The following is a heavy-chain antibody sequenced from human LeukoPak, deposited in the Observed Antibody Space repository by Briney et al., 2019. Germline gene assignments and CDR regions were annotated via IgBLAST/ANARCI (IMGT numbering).Heavy chain of an antibody. CDR3: ARDPLVWGYSYYYGMDV. J-gene: IGHJ6*02. CDR2: IYHSGST. Sequence: PSGTLSLTCAVSGGSISSSDWWSWVRQPPGKGLEWIGEIYHSGSTNYNPSLKSRVTISVDTSKNQFSLKLSSVTAADTAVYYCARDPLVWGYSYYYGMDVWGQGTTVTVSS. V-gene: IGHV4-4*02. D-gene: IGHD3-16*01. CDR1: GGSISSSDW.